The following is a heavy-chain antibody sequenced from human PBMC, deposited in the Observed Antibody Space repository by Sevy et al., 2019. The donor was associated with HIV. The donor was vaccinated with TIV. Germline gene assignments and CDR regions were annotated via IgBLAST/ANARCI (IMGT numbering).Heavy chain of an antibody. D-gene: IGHD3-16*01. J-gene: IGHJ4*02. V-gene: IGHV3-7*01. CDR1: GFTLSANW. CDR2: IKADGSDK. CDR3: AHETFGRFES. Sequence: GGSLRLSCPASGFTLSANWMNWVRQAPGKGLEWVAYIKADGSDKHYVDSVEGRFTISRDNAKNLLFLQMNSLRVEDTAVYYCAHETFGRFESWGQGTLVTVSS.